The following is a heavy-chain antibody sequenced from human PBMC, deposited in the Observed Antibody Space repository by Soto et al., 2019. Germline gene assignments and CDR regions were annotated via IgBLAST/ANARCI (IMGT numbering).Heavy chain of an antibody. CDR2: INHSGSS. V-gene: IGHV4-34*01. CDR1: GGSFSGYI. J-gene: IGHJ5*02. CDR3: AKIGGLMVRGVENWFDP. Sequence: SETLSLTCAVSGGSFSGYIWTWIRQTPGKGLQWIGQINHSGSSIYNPSLKNRVTISTMSNNKFSLELSSVTAADTAVYYCAKIGGLMVRGVENWFDPWGQGTLVTVSS. D-gene: IGHD3-10*01.